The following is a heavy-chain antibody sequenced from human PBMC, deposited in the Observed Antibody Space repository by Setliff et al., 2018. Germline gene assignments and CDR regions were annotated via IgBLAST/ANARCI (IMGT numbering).Heavy chain of an antibody. J-gene: IGHJ4*02. CDR3: ASSQFYINFGS. Sequence: KSSETLSLTCAVYGGSFSGYYWSWIRQPPGKGLEWIGEINHSGSTNYNPSLNSRVTISVDTSKNQFSLRLTSVTAADTAVYYCASSQFYINFGSWGQGTLVTVSS. D-gene: IGHD1-1*01. CDR1: GGSFSGYY. CDR2: INHSGST. V-gene: IGHV4-34*01.